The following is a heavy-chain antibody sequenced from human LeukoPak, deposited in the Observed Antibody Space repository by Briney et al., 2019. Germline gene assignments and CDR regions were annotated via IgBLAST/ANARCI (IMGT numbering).Heavy chain of an antibody. Sequence: GGSLRLSCAASGFTFSTYSMNWVRQAPGKGLEWVSSISSSSSYIYYADSVKGRFTISRDNAKNSLYLQMNSLRAEDTAVYYCAREVYSSNWSYYFDYWGQGTLVTVSS. V-gene: IGHV3-21*01. J-gene: IGHJ4*02. CDR3: AREVYSSNWSYYFDY. CDR2: ISSSSSYI. D-gene: IGHD6-13*01. CDR1: GFTFSTYS.